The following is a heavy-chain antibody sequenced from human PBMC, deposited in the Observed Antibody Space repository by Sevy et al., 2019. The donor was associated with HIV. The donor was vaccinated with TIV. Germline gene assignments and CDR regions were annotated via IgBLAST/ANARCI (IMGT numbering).Heavy chain of an antibody. CDR1: GFSLSTSGMC. D-gene: IGHD2-15*01. CDR3: ARMTVMGRSGGSCYVGGMDV. V-gene: IGHV2-70*01. J-gene: IGHJ6*02. CDR2: IDWDDDK. Sequence: FSRSGPTLVNPTQTLTLTCTFSGFSLSTSGMCVSWIRQPPGKALEWLALIDWDDDKYYSTSLKTRLTISKDTSKNQVVLTMTNMDPVDTATYYCARMTVMGRSGGSCYVGGMDVWGQGTTVTVSS.